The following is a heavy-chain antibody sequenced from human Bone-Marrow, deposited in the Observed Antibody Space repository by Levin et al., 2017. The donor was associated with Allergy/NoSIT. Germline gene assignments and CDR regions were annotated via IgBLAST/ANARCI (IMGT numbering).Heavy chain of an antibody. CDR2: ISHDGDTR. V-gene: IGHV3-30*18. Sequence: SLKISCEVAGLTISNYGMHWVRQSPGKGLEWVALISHDGDTRNYVDSVRGRFFISRDNSKNTVYLDMNSLRPEDTAVYYCAKDFKGYGFWSGYYTEDYWGQGTLVTVSS. J-gene: IGHJ4*02. CDR3: AKDFKGYGFWSGYYTEDY. CDR1: GLTISNYG. D-gene: IGHD3-3*01.